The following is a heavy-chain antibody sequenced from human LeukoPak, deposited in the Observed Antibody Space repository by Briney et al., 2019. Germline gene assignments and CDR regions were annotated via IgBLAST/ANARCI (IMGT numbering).Heavy chain of an antibody. V-gene: IGHV3-48*03. D-gene: IGHD3-9*01. J-gene: IGHJ4*02. CDR1: GFTFSSYE. CDR2: ISSSGSTI. Sequence: QPGGSLRLSCAASGFTFSSYEMNWVRQAPGKGLEWVSYISSSGSTIYYADSVKGRFTISRDNAKNSLYLQMNSLRAEDTAVYYCAREPDYDILTGYSYWGQGTLVNVSS. CDR3: AREPDYDILTGYSY.